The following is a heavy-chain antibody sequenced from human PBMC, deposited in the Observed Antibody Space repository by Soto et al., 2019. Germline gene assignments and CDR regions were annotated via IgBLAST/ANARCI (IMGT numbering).Heavy chain of an antibody. D-gene: IGHD1-1*01. Sequence: EGQILESGGGLVQPGGSLRLSCVASGFTFSTSAMNWVRQAPGKGPEWVSIISDSDGRTYYADSVKGRFTISRDNSRNTLFLDMNSLRAEDTAVYYCAKSLNLNWKNWFALWGQGTLVTVSA. CDR1: GFTFSTSA. CDR3: AKSLNLNWKNWFAL. J-gene: IGHJ5*02. CDR2: ISDSDGRT. V-gene: IGHV3-23*01.